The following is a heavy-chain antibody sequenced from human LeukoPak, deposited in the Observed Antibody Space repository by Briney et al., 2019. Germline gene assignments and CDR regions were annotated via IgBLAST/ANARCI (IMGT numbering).Heavy chain of an antibody. CDR1: GGSISSYY. CDR3: ARGSAAGPLFDY. Sequence: PSETLSLTCTVSGGSISSYYWSWIRQPPGKGLEWIGYIYYSGSTNYNPSLKSRVTISVDTSKNQFSLKLSSVTAADTAVYYCARGSAAGPLFDYWGQGTLVTVSS. CDR2: IYYSGST. V-gene: IGHV4-59*01. D-gene: IGHD6-13*01. J-gene: IGHJ4*02.